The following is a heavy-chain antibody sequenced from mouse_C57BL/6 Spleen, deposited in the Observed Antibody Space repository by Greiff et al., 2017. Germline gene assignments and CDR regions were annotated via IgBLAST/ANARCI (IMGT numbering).Heavy chain of an antibody. CDR3: ARSADYGSHFDY. V-gene: IGHV1-80*01. D-gene: IGHD2-4*01. CDR1: GYAFSSYW. CDR2: IYPGDGDT. J-gene: IGHJ2*01. Sequence: QVQLQQSGAELVKPGASVKISCKASGYAFSSYWMNWVKQRPGKGLEWIGQIYPGDGDTNYNGKLKGKATLTADKSSSTAYMQRSSLTSEDAAVYFCARSADYGSHFDYWGQGTTLTVSS.